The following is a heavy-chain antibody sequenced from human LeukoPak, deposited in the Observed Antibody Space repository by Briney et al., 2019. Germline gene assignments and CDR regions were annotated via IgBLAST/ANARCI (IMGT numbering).Heavy chain of an antibody. CDR2: IKQDGSEK. CDR1: GFTFSSYW. J-gene: IGHJ3*02. CDR3: ARENSSGWPRGAFDI. V-gene: IGHV3-7*01. Sequence: GGSLRLSCAASGFTFSSYWMSWVRQAPGKGLEWVANIKQDGSEKYYVDSVKGRFTISRDNAKNSLYLQMNSLRAEDTAVYYCARENSSGWPRGAFDIWGQGTMVTVSS. D-gene: IGHD6-19*01.